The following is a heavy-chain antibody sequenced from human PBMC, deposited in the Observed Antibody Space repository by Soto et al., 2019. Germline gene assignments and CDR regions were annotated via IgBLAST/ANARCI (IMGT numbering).Heavy chain of an antibody. D-gene: IGHD3-22*01. J-gene: IGHJ4*02. CDR1: GGSISSGGYY. Sequence: ILSLTCTVSGGSISSGGYYWSWIRQHPGKGLEWIGYIYYSGSTYYNPSLKSRVTISVDTSKNQYSLKLSSVTAADTAVYYCASVVVITKSLDYWGQGTLVTVTS. V-gene: IGHV4-31*03. CDR2: IYYSGST. CDR3: ASVVVITKSLDY.